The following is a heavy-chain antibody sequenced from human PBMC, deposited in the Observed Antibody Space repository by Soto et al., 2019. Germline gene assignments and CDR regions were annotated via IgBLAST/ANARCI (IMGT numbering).Heavy chain of an antibody. CDR3: ARGLHFDWLLGFDY. CDR1: GFTFSSYW. Sequence: GGSLRLSCAASGFTFSSYWMSWVRQAPGKGLEWVANIKQDGSEKYYVDSVKGRFTISRDNAKNSLYLQMNSLRAEDTAVYSCARGLHFDWLLGFDYWGQGTLVTVSS. CDR2: IKQDGSEK. V-gene: IGHV3-7*01. J-gene: IGHJ4*02. D-gene: IGHD3-9*01.